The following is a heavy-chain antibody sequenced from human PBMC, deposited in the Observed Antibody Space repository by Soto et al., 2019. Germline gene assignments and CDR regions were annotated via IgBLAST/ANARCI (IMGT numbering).Heavy chain of an antibody. CDR1: GFTFSSYA. CDR3: AKDRRRDFWSFWVN. D-gene: IGHD3-3*01. CDR2: ISGSGGST. Sequence: PGGSLRLSCAASGFTFSSYAMSWVRQAPGKGLEWVPAISGSGGSTYYADSVKGRFTISRDNSKNTLYLQMNSLRAEDTAVYYCAKDRRRDFWSFWVNWGQGTLVTVSS. V-gene: IGHV3-23*01. J-gene: IGHJ4*02.